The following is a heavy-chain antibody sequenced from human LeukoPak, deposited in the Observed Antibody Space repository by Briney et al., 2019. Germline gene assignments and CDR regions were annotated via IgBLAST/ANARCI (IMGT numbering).Heavy chain of an antibody. CDR1: GFTFSRCS. D-gene: IGHD2-15*01. V-gene: IGHV3-21*01. CDR2: ISSSSSYI. CDR3: AREYCSGGSCYFDY. Sequence: GGSLRLSCAASGFTFSRCSMNWVRQAPGKGLEWVSSISSSSSYIYYADSVKGRFTISRDNAKNSLYLQMNSLRAEDTAVYYCAREYCSGGSCYFDYWGQGTLVTVSS. J-gene: IGHJ4*02.